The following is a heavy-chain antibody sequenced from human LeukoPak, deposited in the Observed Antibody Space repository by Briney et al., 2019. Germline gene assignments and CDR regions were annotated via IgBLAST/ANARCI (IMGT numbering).Heavy chain of an antibody. CDR2: IYYSGST. J-gene: IGHJ6*02. CDR1: GGSISSYY. CDR3: ARGPTEPPYGMDV. V-gene: IGHV4-59*01. D-gene: IGHD1-1*01. Sequence: SETLSLTCTVSGGSISSYYWSWIRQPPGKGLEWIGYIYYSGSTNYNPSLKSRVTISVDMSKNQFSLKLSSVTAADTAVYYCARGPTEPPYGMDVWGQGTTVTVSS.